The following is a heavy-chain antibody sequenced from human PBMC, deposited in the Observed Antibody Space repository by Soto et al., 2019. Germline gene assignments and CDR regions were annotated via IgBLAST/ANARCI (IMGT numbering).Heavy chain of an antibody. CDR3: ARGGVPAAMSY. Sequence: GGSLRLSCAASGFTFSSFWMHWVRQAPGEGLVWVSRINSDGSNTNYADSVKGRFTISRDNAKSTLYLQMNSLRAEDTAVYYCARGGVPAAMSYWGQGTLVTSPQ. D-gene: IGHD2-2*01. V-gene: IGHV3-74*01. CDR2: INSDGSNT. J-gene: IGHJ4*02. CDR1: GFTFSSFW.